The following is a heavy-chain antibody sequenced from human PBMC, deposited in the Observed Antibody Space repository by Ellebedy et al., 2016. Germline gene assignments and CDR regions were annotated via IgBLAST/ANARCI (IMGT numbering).Heavy chain of an antibody. V-gene: IGHV1-3*01. CDR1: GYTFSSYA. CDR3: ARYTYAMDV. CDR2: INGNGNT. Sequence: ASVKVSCKASGYTFSSYAMHWMRQAPGQRLEWMGWINGNGNTKYSQKFQGRVTITRDTSASTAYMELSSLRSEDTAVYYCARYTYAMDVWGRGTTVIVSS. J-gene: IGHJ6*02.